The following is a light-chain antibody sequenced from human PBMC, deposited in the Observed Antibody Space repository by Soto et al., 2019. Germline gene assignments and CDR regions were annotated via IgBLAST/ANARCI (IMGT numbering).Light chain of an antibody. Sequence: EIVMTQSPATLSVSPGERATLSCRASQSVSSNLAWYQQKPGQAPRLLIYGASTRATGIPARFSGSGSGAEFTLTISGLQSEDCAVYCCQQYNNGPRTFGQGTKVEIK. CDR2: GAS. CDR3: QQYNNGPRT. J-gene: IGKJ1*01. CDR1: QSVSSN. V-gene: IGKV3-15*01.